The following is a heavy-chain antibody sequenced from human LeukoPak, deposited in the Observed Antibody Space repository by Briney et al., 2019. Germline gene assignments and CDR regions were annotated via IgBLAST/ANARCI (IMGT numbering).Heavy chain of an antibody. V-gene: IGHV1-18*01. CDR2: ISAYNGNT. D-gene: IGHD3-16*01. J-gene: IGHJ4*02. Sequence: ASVKVSCKASGGTFSSYAISWVRQAPGQGLEWMGWISAYNGNTNYAQKLQGRVTMTTDTSTSTAYMELRSLRSDDTAVYYCAKSSGGIADYWGQGTLVTVSS. CDR1: GGTFSSYA. CDR3: AKSSGGIADY.